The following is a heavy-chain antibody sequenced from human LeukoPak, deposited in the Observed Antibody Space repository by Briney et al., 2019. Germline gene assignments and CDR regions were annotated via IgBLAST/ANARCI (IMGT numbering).Heavy chain of an antibody. CDR2: IYYSGST. V-gene: IGHV4-39*07. D-gene: IGHD2-2*01. CDR1: GGSISSSSYY. J-gene: IGHJ6*03. Sequence: SETLSLTCTVSGGSISSSSYYWGWIRQPPGKGLEWIGSIYYSGSTNYNPSLKSRVTISVDTSKNQFSLKLSSVTAADTAVYYCARGRRDIVVVPAANNNYYYYYYMDVWGKGTTVTVSS. CDR3: ARGRRDIVVVPAANNNYYYYYYMDV.